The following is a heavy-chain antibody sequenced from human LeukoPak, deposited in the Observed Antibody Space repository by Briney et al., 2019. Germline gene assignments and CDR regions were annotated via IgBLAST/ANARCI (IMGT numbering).Heavy chain of an antibody. CDR2: INHSGST. J-gene: IGHJ4*02. CDR1: GGSFSGYY. Sequence: SETLSLTCAVYGGSFSGYYWSWIRQPPGKGLEWIGEINHSGSTNYNPSLKSRVTISVDTSKNQFPLKLSSVTAADTAVYYCARDPGIAVAGLDYWGQGTLVTVSS. V-gene: IGHV4-34*01. CDR3: ARDPGIAVAGLDY. D-gene: IGHD6-19*01.